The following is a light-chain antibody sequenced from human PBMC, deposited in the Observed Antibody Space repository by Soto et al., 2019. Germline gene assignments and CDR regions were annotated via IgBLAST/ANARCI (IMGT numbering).Light chain of an antibody. CDR1: QSISSW. V-gene: IGKV1-5*01. Sequence: DIQMTQSPSTLSASVGDRVTITCRASQSISSWLAWYQQKPGKAPKLLIYDASSLESGVPSRFSGSGSGTEFTLTISSLLPDDSATYYCQQSVSYPWTFGQGTMVEIK. CDR2: DAS. CDR3: QQSVSYPWT. J-gene: IGKJ1*01.